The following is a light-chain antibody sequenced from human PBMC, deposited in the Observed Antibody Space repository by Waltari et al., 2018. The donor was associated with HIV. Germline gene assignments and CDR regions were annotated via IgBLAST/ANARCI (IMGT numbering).Light chain of an antibody. CDR1: QLISWY. V-gene: IGKV1-39*01. Sequence: DIQMILSPSSLSASAGDTVTITCRASQLISWYLSWYQQTPGNAPKLLIYAASSLQCAVPSRFSGSVSETDFSLTICGLQSQDFATYYCQQNYTNPYTFSLGTQVDIK. J-gene: IGKJ2*01. CDR3: QQNYTNPYT. CDR2: AAS.